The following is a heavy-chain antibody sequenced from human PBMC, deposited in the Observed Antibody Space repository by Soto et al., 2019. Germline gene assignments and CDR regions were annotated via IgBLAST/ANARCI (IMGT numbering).Heavy chain of an antibody. CDR1: GFTFSNAW. CDR3: TTGSTSCYVCYSYWYFDL. V-gene: IGHV3-15*01. J-gene: IGHJ2*01. D-gene: IGHD2-2*01. Sequence: EVQLVESGGGLVKPGGSLRLSCAASGFTFSNAWMSWVRQAPGKGLEWVGRIKSKTDGGTTDYAAPVKGRFTISRDDSKNTLYLQMNSLKTEDTAVYYCTTGSTSCYVCYSYWYFDLWGRGTLVTVSS. CDR2: IKSKTDGGTT.